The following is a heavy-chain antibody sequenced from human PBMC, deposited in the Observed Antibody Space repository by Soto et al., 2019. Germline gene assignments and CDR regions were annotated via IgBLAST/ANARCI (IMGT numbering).Heavy chain of an antibody. V-gene: IGHV4-34*01. D-gene: IGHD1-1*01. CDR1: GGSFSGDY. Sequence: SETLSLTCAVSGGSFSGDYGSWIRQPPGKGLEWIGEIKHSGSTNYNPSLKSRVTISLDTSKNQFSLKLSSVTAADTAIYYCARVPGGLYYFYGMDVWGQGTTVS. CDR2: IKHSGST. J-gene: IGHJ6*02. CDR3: ARVPGGLYYFYGMDV.